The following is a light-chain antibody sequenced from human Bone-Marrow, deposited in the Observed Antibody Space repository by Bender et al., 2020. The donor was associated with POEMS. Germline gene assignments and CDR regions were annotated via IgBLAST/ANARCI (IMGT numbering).Light chain of an antibody. CDR2: GVS. J-gene: IGLJ2*01. Sequence: QSALTQPASVSGSPGQSITISCTGTSSDVGSSNLVSWYQHHPDKAPKLIIYGVSERPSGVSSRFSGSKSGNTASLTISGLQAEDEADYYCCSYAGSTTVFGGGTELTVL. V-gene: IGLV2-23*02. CDR1: SSDVGSSNL. CDR3: CSYAGSTTV.